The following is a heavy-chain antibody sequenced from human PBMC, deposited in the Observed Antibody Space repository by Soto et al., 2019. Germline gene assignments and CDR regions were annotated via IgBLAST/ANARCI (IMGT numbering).Heavy chain of an antibody. Sequence: ASVKVSCKASGYTFTSYGIHWVRQAPGQGLEWMGWISAYNGNTNYAQKLQGRVTMTTDTSTSTAYMELRSLRSDDTAVYYCARERDDRSWSRAEYFQHWGQGTLVTVSS. D-gene: IGHD6-13*01. CDR3: ARERDDRSWSRAEYFQH. V-gene: IGHV1-18*01. CDR2: ISAYNGNT. J-gene: IGHJ1*01. CDR1: GYTFTSYG.